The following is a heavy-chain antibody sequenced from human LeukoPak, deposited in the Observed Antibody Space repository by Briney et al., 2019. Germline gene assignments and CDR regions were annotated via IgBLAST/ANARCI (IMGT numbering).Heavy chain of an antibody. J-gene: IGHJ4*02. V-gene: IGHV3-30*18. CDR2: VSYDGSNK. CDR1: GFTFSSYG. D-gene: IGHD3-10*01. Sequence: GGSLRLSCVASGFTFSSYGMHWVRQAPGKGLEWVAVVSYDGSNKYYADSVKGRFTISRDNSKNTLYLQMNSLRAEDTAVYYCAKDGSLLWFGELSTNFDYWGQGTLVTVSS. CDR3: AKDGSLLWFGELSTNFDY.